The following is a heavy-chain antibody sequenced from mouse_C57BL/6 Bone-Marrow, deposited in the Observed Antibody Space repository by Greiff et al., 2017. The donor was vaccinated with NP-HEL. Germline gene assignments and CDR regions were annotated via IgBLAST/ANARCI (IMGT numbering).Heavy chain of an antibody. D-gene: IGHD4-1*01. J-gene: IGHJ2*01. CDR2: IRLKSDNYAT. Sequence: EVKLEESGGGLVQPGGSMKLSCVASGFTFSNYWMNWVRQSPEKGLEWVAQIRLKSDNYATHYAESVKGRFTISRDDSKSSVYLQMNNLRAEDTGIYYCITGTGPKFPYFDYWGQGTTLTVSS. CDR3: ITGTGPKFPYFDY. CDR1: GFTFSNYW. V-gene: IGHV6-3*01.